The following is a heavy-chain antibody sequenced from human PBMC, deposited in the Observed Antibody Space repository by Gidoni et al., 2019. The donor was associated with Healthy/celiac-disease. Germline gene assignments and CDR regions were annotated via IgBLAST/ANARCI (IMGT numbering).Heavy chain of an antibody. D-gene: IGHD3-16*01. CDR1: GFTFSSYG. CDR3: ARTHYDYAAFDI. Sequence: QVQLVESGGGVVQPGRSLRLSCAASGFTFSSYGMHWVRQAPGKGLEWVAVIWYDGSNKYYADSVKGRFTISRDNSKNTLYLQMNSLRAEDTAVYYCARTHYDYAAFDIWGQGTMVTVSS. V-gene: IGHV3-33*01. CDR2: IWYDGSNK. J-gene: IGHJ3*02.